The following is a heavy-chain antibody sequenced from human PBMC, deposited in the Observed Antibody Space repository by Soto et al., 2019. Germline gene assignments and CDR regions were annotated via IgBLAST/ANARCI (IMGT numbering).Heavy chain of an antibody. CDR3: ARSGGYDILTGSFDY. Sequence: ASVKVSCKASGYTFTSYYMHWVRQAPGQGLEWMGIINPSGGSTSYAQKFQGRVTMTRDTSTSTVYMELSSLRSEDTAVYYCARSGGYDILTGSFDYWGQGTLVTVSS. CDR2: INPSGGST. D-gene: IGHD3-9*01. CDR1: GYTFTSYY. V-gene: IGHV1-46*03. J-gene: IGHJ4*02.